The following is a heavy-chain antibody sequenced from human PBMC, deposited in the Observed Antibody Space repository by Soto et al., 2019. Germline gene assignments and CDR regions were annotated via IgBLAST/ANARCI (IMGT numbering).Heavy chain of an antibody. CDR3: AQRSYDKESRFDY. D-gene: IGHD3-9*01. V-gene: IGHV4-4*02. CDR1: GGSIDSSNW. J-gene: IGHJ4*02. CDR2: VYHSVST. Sequence: PSETLSLTCAVSGGSIDSSNWWSWVRQPPGKGLEWIGEVYHSVSTNYNPSLRIRVTISVDRSKNQFPLHLSSVNAAETAVYYCAQRSYDKESRFDYWGQGTLVTVSS.